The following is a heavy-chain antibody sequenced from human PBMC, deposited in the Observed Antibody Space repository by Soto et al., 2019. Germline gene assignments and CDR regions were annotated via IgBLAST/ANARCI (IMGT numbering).Heavy chain of an antibody. CDR1: GFTFSSYG. J-gene: IGHJ4*02. CDR3: ARDYGYSSSVYGFCDY. Sequence: QVQLVESGGGVVQPGRSLRLSCAASGFTFSSYGMHWVRQAPGKGLEWVEVIWYDGSNIYYADSVKARVTTTRGNSKNTLNLKMKSLRAEDTAVYYCARDYGYSSSVYGFCDYCCQGTLGTVSS. V-gene: IGHV3-33*01. D-gene: IGHD6-13*01. CDR2: IWYDGSNI.